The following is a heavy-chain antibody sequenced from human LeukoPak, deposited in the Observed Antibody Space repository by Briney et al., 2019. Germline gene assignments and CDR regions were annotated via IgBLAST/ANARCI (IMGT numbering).Heavy chain of an antibody. V-gene: IGHV4-59*11. CDR3: ARDLVTVTKGFDI. J-gene: IGHJ3*02. CDR2: ISYIGST. Sequence: PSDTLSLTCAVSDDSFSSHYWTWTRQPPGKGLEWIGYISYIGSTNYNPSLKSRVTISIDTSKNEFSLKLTSVTAADTAVYYCARDLVTVTKGFDIWGQGTMVTVSS. D-gene: IGHD4-17*01. CDR1: DDSFSSHY.